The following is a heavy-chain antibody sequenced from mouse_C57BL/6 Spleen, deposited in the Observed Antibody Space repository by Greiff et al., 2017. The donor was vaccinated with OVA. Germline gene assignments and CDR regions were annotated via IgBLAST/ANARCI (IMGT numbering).Heavy chain of an antibody. Sequence: EVKLVESGGGLVKPGGSLKLSCAASGFTFSSYAMSWVRQTPEKRLEWVATISDGGSYTYYPDNVKGRFTISRENAKNNLYLQMSHLKSEDTAMYYCATVVAPFYAMDYWGQGTSVTVSS. D-gene: IGHD1-1*01. V-gene: IGHV5-4*03. CDR3: ATVVAPFYAMDY. CDR2: ISDGGSYT. CDR1: GFTFSSYA. J-gene: IGHJ4*01.